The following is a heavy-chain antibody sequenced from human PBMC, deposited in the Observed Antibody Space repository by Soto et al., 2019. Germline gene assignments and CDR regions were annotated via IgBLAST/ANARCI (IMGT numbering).Heavy chain of an antibody. V-gene: IGHV5-10-1*01. D-gene: IGHD2-2*02. CDR3: ARQDVVVPAAIPDYYYYYGMDV. CDR2: IDPSDSYT. CDR1: GYSFTIYW. J-gene: IGHJ6*02. Sequence: GESLKISCKGSGYSFTIYWISWVRQRPGKGLEWMGRIDPSDSYTNYSPSFQGHVTISADKSISTAYLQWSSLKASDTAMYYCARQDVVVPAAIPDYYYYYGMDVWGQGTTVTVSS.